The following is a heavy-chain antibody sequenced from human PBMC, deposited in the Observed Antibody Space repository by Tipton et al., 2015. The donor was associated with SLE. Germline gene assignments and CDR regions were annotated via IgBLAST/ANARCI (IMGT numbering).Heavy chain of an antibody. Sequence: LRLSCAVYGGSFSGYYWSWIRQPPGKGLEWIGEINHSGSTNYNPPLKSRFTIAVDTSKNQLSLKLSSVTAADTAEYYCARGRGSSSSGHYWGQGTLVTVSS. CDR2: INHSGST. CDR1: GGSFSGYY. D-gene: IGHD6-6*01. CDR3: ARGRGSSSSGHY. V-gene: IGHV4-34*01. J-gene: IGHJ4*02.